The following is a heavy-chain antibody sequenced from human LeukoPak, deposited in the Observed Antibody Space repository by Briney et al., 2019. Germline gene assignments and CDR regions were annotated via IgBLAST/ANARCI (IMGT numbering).Heavy chain of an antibody. V-gene: IGHV4-59*08. CDR1: GGSISGHY. CDR2: IHYSGST. CDR3: ARSSSSGTHYAMDV. J-gene: IGHJ6*02. D-gene: IGHD6-6*01. Sequence: PSETLSLTCTVSGGSISGHYWSWIRQPPGKGLEWIGDIHYSGSTNYNPSLKSRVTMSVDTSTNQFSLRLSSVIAADTAVYYCARSSSSGTHYAMDVWGQGTTVTVSS.